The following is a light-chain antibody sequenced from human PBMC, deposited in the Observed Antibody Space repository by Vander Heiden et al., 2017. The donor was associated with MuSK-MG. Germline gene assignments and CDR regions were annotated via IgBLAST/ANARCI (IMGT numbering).Light chain of an antibody. J-gene: IGKJ4*01. CDR1: QTVLYSSNNNNY. V-gene: IGKV4-1*01. CDR2: WAS. CDR3: QQDDSSPLT. Sequence: EIVMTQSPDSLSVSLGERATIICKSSQTVLYSSNNNNYLAWYQQKPGQPPKLLIYWASTRESGVPDRFSGSGSGTDFTLTISSLQAEDAAVYFCQQDDSSPLTFGGGTKVEIK.